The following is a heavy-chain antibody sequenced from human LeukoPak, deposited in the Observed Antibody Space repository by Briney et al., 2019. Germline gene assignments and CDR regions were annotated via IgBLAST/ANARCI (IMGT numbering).Heavy chain of an antibody. CDR2: INPNSGGT. Sequence: ASVKVSCKASGYTFTGYYMHWVRQAPGQGLEWMGWINPNSGGTNYAQKFQGRVTMTRDTSISTAYMELSRLRSDDTAVYYCAREKAALYYSMDVWGKGTTVTVSS. J-gene: IGHJ6*03. CDR3: AREKAALYYSMDV. D-gene: IGHD6-13*01. CDR1: GYTFTGYY. V-gene: IGHV1-2*02.